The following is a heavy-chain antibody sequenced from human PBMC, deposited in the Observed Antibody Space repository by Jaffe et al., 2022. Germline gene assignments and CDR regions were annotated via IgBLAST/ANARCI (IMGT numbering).Heavy chain of an antibody. CDR3: ATLRFLEWLSLGY. CDR2: ISSSSSTI. D-gene: IGHD3-3*01. V-gene: IGHV3-48*01. Sequence: EVQLVESGGGLVQPGGSLRLSCAASGFTFSSYSMNWVRQAPGKGLEWVSYISSSSSTIYYADSVKGRFTISRDNAKNSLYLQMNSLRAEDTAVYYCATLRFLEWLSLGYWGQGTLVTVSS. J-gene: IGHJ4*02. CDR1: GFTFSSYS.